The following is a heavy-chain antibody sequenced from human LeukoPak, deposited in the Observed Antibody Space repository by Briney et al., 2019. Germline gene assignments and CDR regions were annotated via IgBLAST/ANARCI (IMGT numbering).Heavy chain of an antibody. Sequence: PSETLSLTCAVYGGSFSGYYWSWIRQPPGKGLEWIASIYYSGSTYYNPSLKSRVIISVDTSKNQFSLKLNSVTAADTAVYYCARGPSRRAVTITTRRANYYFDYWGQGTLVTVSS. V-gene: IGHV4-34*01. CDR3: ARGPSRRAVTITTRRANYYFDY. CDR2: IYYSGST. CDR1: GGSFSGYY. D-gene: IGHD3-22*01. J-gene: IGHJ4*02.